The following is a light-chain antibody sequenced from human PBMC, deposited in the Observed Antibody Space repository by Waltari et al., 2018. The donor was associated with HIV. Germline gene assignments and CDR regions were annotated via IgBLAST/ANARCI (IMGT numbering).Light chain of an antibody. V-gene: IGLV1-47*01. CDR3: TGWDASLSEYV. CDR1: YSNIGSDN. Sequence: QSVLTQPPSASGTPGQRVTISCSGSYSNIGSDNVYWYQHLPGTAPKLLIYKNIPQPSGVPDRFSGSKSGASAYLAISGLRSEDEADYYCTGWDASLSEYVFGPGTRVTV. J-gene: IGLJ1*01. CDR2: KNI.